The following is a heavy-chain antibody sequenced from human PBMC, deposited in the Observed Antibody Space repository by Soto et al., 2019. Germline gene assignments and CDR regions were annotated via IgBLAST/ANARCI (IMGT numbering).Heavy chain of an antibody. CDR1: GFTFRNFF. D-gene: IGHD2-21*01. CDR2: IRATGGQT. V-gene: IGHV3-23*01. J-gene: IGHJ5*01. Sequence: EVQLLESGGGVVRPGGSLRLSCAASGFTFRNFFMSWVRQAPGKGLQWVSAIRATGGQTFYADSVKGRFTISRDNSKNMLYLQINRLRDEDTALYFCAQDRGWGVVSPSHDSWGQGTLVTVSS. CDR3: AQDRGWGVVSPSHDS.